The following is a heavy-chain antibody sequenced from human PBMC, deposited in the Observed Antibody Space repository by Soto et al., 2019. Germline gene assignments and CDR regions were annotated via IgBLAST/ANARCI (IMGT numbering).Heavy chain of an antibody. J-gene: IGHJ6*03. CDR3: AGGYYDFWIDYLRYMDV. CDR1: GYTFTSYG. CDR2: ISAYNGNT. V-gene: IGHV1-18*01. D-gene: IGHD3-3*01. Sequence: ASVKVSCKASGYTFTSYGISWVRQAPGQGLERMGWISAYNGNTNYAQKLQGRVTMTTDTSTSTAYMELRSLRSDDTAVYYCAGGYYDFWIDYLRYMDVWGKGTTVTGSS.